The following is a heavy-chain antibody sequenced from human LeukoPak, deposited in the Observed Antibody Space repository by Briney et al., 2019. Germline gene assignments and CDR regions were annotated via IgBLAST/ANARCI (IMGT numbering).Heavy chain of an antibody. CDR1: GYTFTSYY. Sequence: ASVKLSLTSSGYTFTSYYLHRVRQSPGQGLEWMGIINPSSGNTNYAQKFQARVTMTRDTSTSTVYMQLSSLRSEDTAVYYCASDEIDSLECWGQGTLVTVSS. CDR2: INPSSGNT. J-gene: IGHJ4*02. V-gene: IGHV1-46*01. D-gene: IGHD5-24*01. CDR3: ASDEIDSLEC.